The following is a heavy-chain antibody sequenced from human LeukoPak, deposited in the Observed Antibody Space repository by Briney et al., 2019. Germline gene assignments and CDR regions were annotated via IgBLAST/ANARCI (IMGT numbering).Heavy chain of an antibody. V-gene: IGHV4-59*01. Sequence: SETLSLTCAVYGGSFSDYYWSWIRQPPGKGLEWIGYIYYSGSTNYNPSLKSRVTISVDTSKNQFSLKLSSVTAADTAVYYCARGMNYYDSSGYCPFDYWGQGTLVTVSS. CDR1: GGSFSDYY. CDR3: ARGMNYYDSSGYCPFDY. J-gene: IGHJ4*02. D-gene: IGHD3-22*01. CDR2: IYYSGST.